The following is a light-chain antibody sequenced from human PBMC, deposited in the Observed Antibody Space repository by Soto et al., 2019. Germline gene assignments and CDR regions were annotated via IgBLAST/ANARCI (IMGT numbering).Light chain of an antibody. J-gene: IGKJ2*01. CDR2: DAS. CDR1: QNIGSS. V-gene: IGKV1-5*01. Sequence: DIQMTQSPSTLSASVGDRVTITCRASQNIGSSLAWYQHRPGKAPKLLIFDASTLQTGVPSRFSGSGFGTEFTLTITGLQPDEFATYYCQQHNDYSAVTFGQGTKLDIK. CDR3: QQHNDYSAVT.